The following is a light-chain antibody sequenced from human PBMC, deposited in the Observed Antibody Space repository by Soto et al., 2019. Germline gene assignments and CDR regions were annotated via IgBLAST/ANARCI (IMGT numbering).Light chain of an antibody. J-gene: IGKJ1*01. CDR1: QSVSSN. Sequence: TQSPATLYVSPGERASLSCRASQSVSSNLAWYQQKPGQAPRLLIYAASTRATGISTRFSGSGSGTEFTLTISSLQSEDFAINYCQQYTEWPPLSFGQGT. CDR2: AAS. V-gene: IGKV3-15*01. CDR3: QQYTEWPPLS.